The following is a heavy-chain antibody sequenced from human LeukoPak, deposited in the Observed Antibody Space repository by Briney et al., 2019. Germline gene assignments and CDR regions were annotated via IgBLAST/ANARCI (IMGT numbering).Heavy chain of an antibody. V-gene: IGHV1-8*02. Sequence: ASGKVSCKASGHTFTSYDINWVRQATGQGLEWMGWMNPNSGNTAYAQKFQGRVTMTRNTSISTAYMELSSLRSEDTAVYYCAREDYYDSGSFDPWGQGTLVTVSS. CDR3: AREDYYDSGSFDP. J-gene: IGHJ5*02. CDR2: MNPNSGNT. CDR1: GHTFTSYD. D-gene: IGHD3-22*01.